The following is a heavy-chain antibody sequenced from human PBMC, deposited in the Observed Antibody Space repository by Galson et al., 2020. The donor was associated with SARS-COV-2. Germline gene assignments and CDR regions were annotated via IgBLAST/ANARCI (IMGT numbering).Heavy chain of an antibody. CDR2: IIGDGSGA. CDR1: GFNFKDYW. CDR3: ARAVMVSGNDY. D-gene: IGHD5-18*01. Sequence: PGGSRLSCAASGFNFKDYWMHWVRQAPGQGLVWVARIIGDGSGATYADSVKGRFTISRDNPKNMLYLQMDSLGAEDTAIYYCARAVMVSGNDYWGQGTLVTVSS. V-gene: IGHV3-74*03. J-gene: IGHJ4*02.